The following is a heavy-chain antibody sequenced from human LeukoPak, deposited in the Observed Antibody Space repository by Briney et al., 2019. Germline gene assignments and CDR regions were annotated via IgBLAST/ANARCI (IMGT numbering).Heavy chain of an antibody. CDR1: GYTFTSYV. CDR2: MNPNSGNT. CDR3: ARIAAAGNRRLNY. Sequence: ASVKVSCKASGYTFTSYVINWVRQATGQGLERMGWMNPNSGNTGYAQKFQGRITMTRNTSISTAYMELSSLTSEDTAVYYCARIAAAGNRRLNYWGQGTLVTVSS. D-gene: IGHD6-13*01. V-gene: IGHV1-8*01. J-gene: IGHJ4*02.